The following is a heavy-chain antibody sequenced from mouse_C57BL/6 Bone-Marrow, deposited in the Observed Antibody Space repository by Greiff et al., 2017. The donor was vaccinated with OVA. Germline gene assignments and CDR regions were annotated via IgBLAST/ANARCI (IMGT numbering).Heavy chain of an antibody. J-gene: IGHJ2*01. CDR3: AREGRLLPPFDY. CDR2: IFPGSGST. CDR1: GYTFTDYY. D-gene: IGHD1-1*01. Sequence: VKLVESGPELVKPGASVKISCKASGYTFTDYYINWVKQRPGQGLEWIGWIFPGSGSTYYNEKFKGKATLTVDKSSSTAYMLLSSLTSEDSAVYFCAREGRLLPPFDYWGQGTTLTVSS. V-gene: IGHV1-75*01.